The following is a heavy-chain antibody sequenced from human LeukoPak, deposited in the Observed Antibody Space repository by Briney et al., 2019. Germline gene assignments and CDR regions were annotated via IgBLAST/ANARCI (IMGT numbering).Heavy chain of an antibody. Sequence: GASVKVSCKASGYTFTDYYIHWVRQAPGQGLEWMGWINPNSGGTNYAQKFQGRVTMTRDTSISTAYMELSRLRSDDTAVHYCARELSYESKQWLVRPSFDYWGQGTLVTVSS. D-gene: IGHD6-19*01. J-gene: IGHJ4*02. CDR3: ARELSYESKQWLVRPSFDY. CDR1: GYTFTDYY. CDR2: INPNSGGT. V-gene: IGHV1-2*02.